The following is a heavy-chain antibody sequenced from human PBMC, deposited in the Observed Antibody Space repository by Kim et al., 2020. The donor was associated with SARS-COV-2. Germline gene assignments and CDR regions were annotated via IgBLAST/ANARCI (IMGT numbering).Heavy chain of an antibody. V-gene: IGHV4-59*13. J-gene: IGHJ4*02. CDR2: IYYSGST. D-gene: IGHD3-3*01. Sequence: SETLSLTCTVSGGSISSYYWSWIRHPPGKGLEWIGYIYYSGSTNYNPSLKSRVTISVDTSKNQFSLKLSSVTAADTAVYYCARARGYYTADYWGQGTLVTVSS. CDR1: GGSISSYY. CDR3: ARARGYYTADY.